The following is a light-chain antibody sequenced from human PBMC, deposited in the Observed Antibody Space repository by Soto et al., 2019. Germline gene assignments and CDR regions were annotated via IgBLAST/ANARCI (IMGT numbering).Light chain of an antibody. J-gene: IGLJ1*01. CDR3: AAWDDSLNGRYV. CDR1: SSNIGSNT. Sequence: QTVVTQPPSASGTPGQRVTISCSGSSSNIGSNTVNWYQQLPGTAPKLLIYSDNQRPSGVPDRFSGSKSGTSASLAISGLQSEDEADYHCAAWDDSLNGRYVFGTGTQLTVL. CDR2: SDN. V-gene: IGLV1-44*01.